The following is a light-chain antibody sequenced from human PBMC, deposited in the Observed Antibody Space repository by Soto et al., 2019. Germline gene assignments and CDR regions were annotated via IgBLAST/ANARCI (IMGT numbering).Light chain of an antibody. CDR2: EVN. CDR3: TSYTSSITYV. Sequence: QSVLTQPASVSGSPGQSVTISCTGTSSDVGGYDYVSWYQQHPAKAPKLMIYEVNNRPSGVSNRFSGSKSGNTASLTISGLQAEEEADYYCTSYTSSITYVFGTGTKVTVL. CDR1: SSDVGGYDY. J-gene: IGLJ1*01. V-gene: IGLV2-14*01.